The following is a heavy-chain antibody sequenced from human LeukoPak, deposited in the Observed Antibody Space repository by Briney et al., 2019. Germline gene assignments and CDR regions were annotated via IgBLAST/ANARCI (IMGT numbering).Heavy chain of an antibody. D-gene: IGHD4-11*01. CDR2: ISSSSSYI. Sequence: PGGSLRLSCAASGFTFSSYSMNWVRQAPGKGLEWVSSISSSSSYIYYADSVKGRFTISRDNAKNSLYLQMNSLRAEDTAVYYCARGGQLSNDDGFDYWGQGTLVTVSS. J-gene: IGHJ4*02. V-gene: IGHV3-21*01. CDR1: GFTFSSYS. CDR3: ARGGQLSNDDGFDY.